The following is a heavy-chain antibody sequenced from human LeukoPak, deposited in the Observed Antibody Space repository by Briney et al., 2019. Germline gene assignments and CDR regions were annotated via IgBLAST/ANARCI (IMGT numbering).Heavy chain of an antibody. Sequence: PGGSLRLSCAASGFTVSSNYMSWVRQAPGKGLEWVSVIYSGGSTYYADSVKGRFTIPRDNSKNTLYLQMNSLRAEDTAVYYCAREHSSSLDYWGQGTLVTVSS. CDR3: AREHSSSLDY. V-gene: IGHV3-53*01. CDR1: GFTVSSNY. CDR2: IYSGGST. J-gene: IGHJ4*02. D-gene: IGHD6-13*01.